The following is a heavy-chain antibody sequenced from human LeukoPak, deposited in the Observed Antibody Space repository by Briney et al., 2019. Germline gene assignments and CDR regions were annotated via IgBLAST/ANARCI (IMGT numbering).Heavy chain of an antibody. V-gene: IGHV3-53*01. CDR2: IYSGGTT. Sequence: PGGSLRLSCAASGFTVSSNYMSWVRQAPGKGLEWVSVIYSGGTTYYADSVKGRFTISRDNSKNTLFLQTNSPRAEDTAAYYCARELVVTAGDHYYYGMDVWGQGTTVTVSS. CDR3: ARELVVTAGDHYYYGMDV. D-gene: IGHD2-8*02. J-gene: IGHJ6*02. CDR1: GFTVSSNY.